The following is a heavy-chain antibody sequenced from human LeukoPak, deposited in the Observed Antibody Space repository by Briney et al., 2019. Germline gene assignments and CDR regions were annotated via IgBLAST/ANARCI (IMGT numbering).Heavy chain of an antibody. D-gene: IGHD1-26*01. V-gene: IGHV4-34*01. J-gene: IGHJ4*02. CDR3: ASGIATWVY. CDR1: GGSFSGYY. Sequence: SETLSLTCVVYGGSFSGYYWTWIRQPPGKGLEWIGEINHSGGTNYSPSLKSRVTISVDTSKNQFSLKLNSVTAADTAVYYCASGIATWVYWGQGTLVTVSS. CDR2: INHSGGT.